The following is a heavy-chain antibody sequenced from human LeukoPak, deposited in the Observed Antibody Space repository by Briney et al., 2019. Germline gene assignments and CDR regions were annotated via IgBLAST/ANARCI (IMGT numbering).Heavy chain of an antibody. J-gene: IGHJ4*02. CDR3: AGGAREEWLGPPFDY. V-gene: IGHV4-59*08. CDR2: IYYSGST. Sequence: ASETLSLTCTVSGGSISNYYWSWIRQTPEKGLEWIGYIYYSGSTNYNPSLKSRVTISVDTSKNQFSLKLSSVTAADTAVYYCAGGAREEWLGPPFDYWGQGTLVTISS. CDR1: GGSISNYY. D-gene: IGHD6-19*01.